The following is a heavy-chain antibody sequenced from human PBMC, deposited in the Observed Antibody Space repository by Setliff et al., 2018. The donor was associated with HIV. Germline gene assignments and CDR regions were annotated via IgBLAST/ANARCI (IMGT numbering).Heavy chain of an antibody. Sequence: GASVKVSCKASGYTLTSYGISWVRQAPGQGLEWMGWISAYNGNTNYAQKLQGRVTMTTDTSTSTAYMELRSLRSDGTAVYYCARDPGRDGYNLGAFDIWGQGTMVTVSS. CDR3: ARDPGRDGYNLGAFDI. CDR2: ISAYNGNT. J-gene: IGHJ3*02. CDR1: GYTLTSYG. D-gene: IGHD5-12*01. V-gene: IGHV1-18*01.